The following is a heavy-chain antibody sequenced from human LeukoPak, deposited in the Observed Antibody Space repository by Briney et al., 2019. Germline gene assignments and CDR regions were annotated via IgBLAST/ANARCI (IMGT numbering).Heavy chain of an antibody. V-gene: IGHV3-21*01. Sequence: PGGSLRLSCAASGFTFSSYSINWVRQAPGKGLEWVSSITSSSKYIYYADSVKGRFTISRDNAKNSLYLQMNSLRAEDTAVYYCARDGWADYWGQGTLVTVSS. CDR2: ITSSSKYI. D-gene: IGHD6-19*01. CDR3: ARDGWADY. J-gene: IGHJ4*02. CDR1: GFTFSSYS.